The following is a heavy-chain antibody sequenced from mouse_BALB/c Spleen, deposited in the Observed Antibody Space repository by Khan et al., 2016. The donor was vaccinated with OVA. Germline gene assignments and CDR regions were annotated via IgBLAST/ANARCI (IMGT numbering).Heavy chain of an antibody. D-gene: IGHD2-14*01. CDR3: AREGAYYRNDGWCAY. J-gene: IGHJ3*01. Sequence: QVQLKQSGAELARPGASVKMSCKASGYTFTSYTIHWVKQRPGQGLEWIGYINPSSVYTNYNQKFKDKATLTADKSSSTAYMQLRSLTSEDSAVYYCAREGAYYRNDGWCAYWGQGTLVTVSA. CDR1: GYTFTSYT. V-gene: IGHV1-4*01. CDR2: INPSSVYT.